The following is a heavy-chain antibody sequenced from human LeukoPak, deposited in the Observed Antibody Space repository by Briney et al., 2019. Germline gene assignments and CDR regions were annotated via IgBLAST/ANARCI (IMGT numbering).Heavy chain of an antibody. CDR1: GFTFSSYA. J-gene: IGHJ4*02. D-gene: IGHD3-9*01. Sequence: PSGGSLRLSCAASGFTFSSYAMSWVRQAPGKGLEWVSYISGSTIFYTDSVKGRFTISRDNAKNSLYLQMNSLRDEDTAMYYCARDRDWAFDYWGQGTLVTVSS. CDR2: ISGSTI. V-gene: IGHV3-48*02. CDR3: ARDRDWAFDY.